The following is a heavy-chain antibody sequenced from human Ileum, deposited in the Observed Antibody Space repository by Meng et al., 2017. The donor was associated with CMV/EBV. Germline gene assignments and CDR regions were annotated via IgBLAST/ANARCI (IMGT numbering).Heavy chain of an antibody. CDR2: ISDSGSRT. CDR3: AKVVGDFDY. J-gene: IGHJ4*02. CDR1: GLTFNNYA. D-gene: IGHD1-26*01. Sequence: EVQLLESGGGLVQPGGSLILSCVVSGLTFNNYAISWVRQAPGKGLEWVSSISDSGSRTNYVDSVKGRFTISRDNSKNTLYLEMNSLRAEDTAIYYCAKVVGDFDYWGQGTLVTVSS. V-gene: IGHV3-23*01.